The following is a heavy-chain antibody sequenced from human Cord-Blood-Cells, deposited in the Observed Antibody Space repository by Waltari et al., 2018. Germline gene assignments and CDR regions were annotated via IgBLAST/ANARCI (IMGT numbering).Heavy chain of an antibody. Sequence: SGFTFDDYGMSWVRPAPGKGLEWVSGINWNGGSTGYADSVKGRFTISRDNAKNSLYLQMNSLRAEDTALYYCARARIPFTSEYFDYWGQGTLVTVSS. V-gene: IGHV3-20*03. J-gene: IGHJ4*02. CDR2: INWNGGST. CDR1: GFTFDDYG. CDR3: ARARIPFTSEYFDY. D-gene: IGHD6-6*01.